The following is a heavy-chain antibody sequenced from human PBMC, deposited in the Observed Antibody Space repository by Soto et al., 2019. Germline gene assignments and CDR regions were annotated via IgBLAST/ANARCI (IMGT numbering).Heavy chain of an antibody. CDR2: INGDGTRT. CDR1: GFTFSTYW. Sequence: EVQLVESGGGLVQPGGSLRLSCVASGFTFSTYWMHWVRQAPGKGLVWVSRINGDGTRTTYADSVEGRFTISRDNAKNTLYLQMNSLRAEDTAVYFCVRVPTGRYAFSLDDYWGQGTLVTVSS. J-gene: IGHJ4*02. V-gene: IGHV3-74*01. CDR3: VRVPTGRYAFSLDDY. D-gene: IGHD5-12*01.